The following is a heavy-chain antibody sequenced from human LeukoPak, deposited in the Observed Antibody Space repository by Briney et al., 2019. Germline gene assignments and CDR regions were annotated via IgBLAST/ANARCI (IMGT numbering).Heavy chain of an antibody. CDR2: IKQDGSEK. V-gene: IGHV3-7*01. Sequence: PGGSLRLSCAASEFTFSSYWMSWVRQAPGKGLEWVANIKQDGSEKDYVDSVKGRFTISRDNAKNSLYLQMNSLRAEDTAVYYCARALGWLPENYWGQGTLVTVSS. D-gene: IGHD5-24*01. CDR1: EFTFSSYW. CDR3: ARALGWLPENY. J-gene: IGHJ4*02.